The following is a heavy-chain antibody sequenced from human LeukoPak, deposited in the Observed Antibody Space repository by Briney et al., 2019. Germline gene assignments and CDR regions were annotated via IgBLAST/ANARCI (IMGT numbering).Heavy chain of an antibody. Sequence: PGGSLRLSCAASGFTFSSYGMHWVRQAPGKGLEWVAVISYDGSNKYYADSVKGRFTISRDNSKNTLYLQMNSLRAEDTAVYYCAKDYYDSSGYWPYYFDYWGQGTLVTVSS. CDR3: AKDYYDSSGYWPYYFDY. CDR2: ISYDGSNK. V-gene: IGHV3-30*18. D-gene: IGHD3-22*01. CDR1: GFTFSSYG. J-gene: IGHJ4*02.